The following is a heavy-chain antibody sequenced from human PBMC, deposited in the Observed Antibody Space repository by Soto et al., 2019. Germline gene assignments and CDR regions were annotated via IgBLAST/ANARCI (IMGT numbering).Heavy chain of an antibody. D-gene: IGHD4-17*01. CDR3: ARGTTVTTIYYYYYMDV. Sequence: SETLSLTCTVSGGSISSSSYYWGWIRQPPGKGLEWIGSIYYSGSTYYNPTLKSRFTISVDTSKNHFSLKLSSVTAADTAVYYCARGTTVTTIYYYYYMDVWGKGTTVTVSS. V-gene: IGHV4-39*02. CDR2: IYYSGST. CDR1: GGSISSSSYY. J-gene: IGHJ6*03.